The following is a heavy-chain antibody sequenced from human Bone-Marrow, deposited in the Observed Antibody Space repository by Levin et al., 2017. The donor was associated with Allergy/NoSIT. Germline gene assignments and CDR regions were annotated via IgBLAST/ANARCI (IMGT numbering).Heavy chain of an antibody. Sequence: GGSLRLSCAASGFTFSSYWMSWVRQAPGKGLEWVANIKQDGSEKYYVDSVKGRFTISRDNAKNSLYLQMNSLRAEDTAVYYCASWGGWLTGYYYYYGMDVWGQGTTVTVSS. V-gene: IGHV3-7*01. J-gene: IGHJ6*02. D-gene: IGHD3-22*01. CDR3: ASWGGWLTGYYYYYGMDV. CDR1: GFTFSSYW. CDR2: IKQDGSEK.